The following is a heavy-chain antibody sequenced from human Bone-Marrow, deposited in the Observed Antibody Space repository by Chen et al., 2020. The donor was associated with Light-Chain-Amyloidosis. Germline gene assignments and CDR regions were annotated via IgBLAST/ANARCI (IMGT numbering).Heavy chain of an antibody. Sequence: QVQLQESGPGLVKPSQTLSLTCTVSGGSIRSGDYYWSWLRQPPGKGLQWIGYIYHSGSINHNPSLTSRVTMSVDTSRNQFSLKLTSVTAADTAVYYCAREVAANYNFYMVVWGKGTTVIVSS. J-gene: IGHJ6*03. CDR1: GGSIRSGDYY. D-gene: IGHD6-25*01. V-gene: IGHV4-30-4*01. CDR3: AREVAANYNFYMVV. CDR2: IYHSGSI.